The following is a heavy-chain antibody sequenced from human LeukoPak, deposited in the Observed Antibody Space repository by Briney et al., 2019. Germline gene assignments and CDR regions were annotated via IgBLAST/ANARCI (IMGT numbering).Heavy chain of an antibody. D-gene: IGHD3-22*01. CDR2: ISGSGGST. Sequence: GGSLRLSCAASGFTFSSSAMSWVRQAPGKGLEWVSAISGSGGSTYYADSVKGRFTISRDNSKNTLYLQMNSLRAEDTAVYYCAKVHITMIVVVHTGAFDIWGQGTMVTVSS. V-gene: IGHV3-23*01. CDR3: AKVHITMIVVVHTGAFDI. J-gene: IGHJ3*02. CDR1: GFTFSSSA.